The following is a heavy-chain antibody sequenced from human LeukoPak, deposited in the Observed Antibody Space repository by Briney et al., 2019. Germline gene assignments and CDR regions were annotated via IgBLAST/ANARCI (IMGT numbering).Heavy chain of an antibody. D-gene: IGHD1-26*01. CDR2: IYDSGST. V-gene: IGHV4-59*01. CDR1: GGSISSYY. J-gene: IGHJ3*02. CDR3: ATEGPSGIYTFDI. Sequence: PPETLSLTCTVSGGSISSYYWSWIRQPPGKGLEWIGYIYDSGSTNYNPSLKSRVTISVDTSKNQFSLKLRSVTTADTAVYYCATEGPSGIYTFDIWGQATMVTVSS.